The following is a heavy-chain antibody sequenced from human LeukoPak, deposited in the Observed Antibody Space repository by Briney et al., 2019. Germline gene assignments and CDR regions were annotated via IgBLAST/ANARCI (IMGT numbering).Heavy chain of an antibody. J-gene: IGHJ4*02. D-gene: IGHD6-19*01. CDR1: GFTFSLFG. Sequence: PGRSLRLSCAASGFTFSLFGMHWVRQAPGKGLEWEALISYDGSNKWYADSVEGRFTTSRDNSKNTLYLQMSSLRAEDTAVYYCAKDEPGISATRPDYWGQGTLVSVSS. CDR3: AKDEPGISATRPDY. V-gene: IGHV3-30*18. CDR2: ISYDGSNK.